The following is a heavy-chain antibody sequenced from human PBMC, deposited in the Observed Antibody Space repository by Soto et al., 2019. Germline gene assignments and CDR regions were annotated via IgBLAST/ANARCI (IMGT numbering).Heavy chain of an antibody. V-gene: IGHV1-69*13. CDR3: ARGTAMVQAYYYGMDV. CDR1: GGTFSSYA. J-gene: IGHJ6*02. D-gene: IGHD5-18*01. CDR2: IIPIFGTA. Sequence: GASVKVSCTASGGTFSSYAISWVRQAPGQGLEWMGGIIPIFGTANYAQKFQGRVTITADESTSTAYMELSSLRSEDTAVYYCARGTAMVQAYYYGMDVWGQGTTVTVSS.